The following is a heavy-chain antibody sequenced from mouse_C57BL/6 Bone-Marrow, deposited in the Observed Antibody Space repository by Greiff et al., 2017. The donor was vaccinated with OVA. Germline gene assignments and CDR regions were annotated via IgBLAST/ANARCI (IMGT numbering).Heavy chain of an antibody. CDR2: SRNKANDYTT. CDR1: GFTFSDFY. J-gene: IGHJ3*01. Sequence: EVKLVESGGGLVQSGRSLRLSCATSGFTFSDFYMEWVRQAPGKGLEWIAASRNKANDYTTEYSASVKGRFIVSRDTSQSILYLQMNALRAEDTAIYYCARDLTGVAYWGQGTLVTVSA. V-gene: IGHV7-1*01. CDR3: ARDLTGVAY. D-gene: IGHD4-1*01.